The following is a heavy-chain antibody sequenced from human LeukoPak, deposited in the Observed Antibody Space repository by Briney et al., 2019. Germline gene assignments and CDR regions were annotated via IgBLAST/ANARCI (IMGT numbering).Heavy chain of an antibody. J-gene: IGHJ4*02. Sequence: SETLSLTCTVSGYSISSGYYWGWIRQPPGKGLEWIGSIYHSGSTYYNPSLKSRVTISVDTSKNQFSPKLSSVTAADTAVYYCARVLLGSAFDYWGQGTLVTVSS. CDR1: GYSISSGYY. CDR3: ARVLLGSAFDY. D-gene: IGHD2-15*01. CDR2: IYHSGST. V-gene: IGHV4-38-2*02.